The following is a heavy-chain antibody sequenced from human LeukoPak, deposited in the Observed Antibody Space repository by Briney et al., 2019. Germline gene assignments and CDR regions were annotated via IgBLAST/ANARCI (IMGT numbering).Heavy chain of an antibody. CDR3: ARATINGRVYYFDF. CDR2: VIPVCGTE. J-gene: IGHJ4*02. D-gene: IGHD1-20*01. V-gene: IGHV1-69*13. CDR1: GDTFTTYD. Sequence: SVTVSCTASGDTFTTYDFSWVRQAPGKGLEWMGGVIPVCGTEDYAQNFQGRVSITADESTKVADMQHHSLSVDRTDGYYCARATINGRVYYFDFWGRGTLVRVSS.